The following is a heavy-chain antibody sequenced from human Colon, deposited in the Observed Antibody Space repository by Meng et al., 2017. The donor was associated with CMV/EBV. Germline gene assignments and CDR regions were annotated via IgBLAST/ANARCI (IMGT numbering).Heavy chain of an antibody. J-gene: IGHJ3*02. D-gene: IGHD1-26*01. CDR3: ARVNGIVGAIDAFDI. CDR1: GGSISSYY. V-gene: IGHV4-59*01. CDR2: IYYSGST. Sequence: SETLSLTCTVSGGSISSYYWSWIRQPPGKGLEWIGYIYYSGSTNYNPSLKSRVTISVDTSKNQFSLKLSSVTAADTAVYYCARVNGIVGAIDAFDIWGQGTTVTVSS.